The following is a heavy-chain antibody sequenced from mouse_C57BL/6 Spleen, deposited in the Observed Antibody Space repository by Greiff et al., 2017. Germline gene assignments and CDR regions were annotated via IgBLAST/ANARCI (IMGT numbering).Heavy chain of an antibody. D-gene: IGHD3-3*01. Sequence: DVKLVESGGGLVKPGGSLKLSCAASGFTFSDYGMHWVRQAPEKGLEWVAYISRGSSTIYYADTVKGRFTIARDNAKNTLFLQMTSLRSEDTAMYYCARGHPPVFDYWGQGTILTVSS. CDR3: ARGHPPVFDY. CDR2: ISRGSSTI. J-gene: IGHJ2*01. CDR1: GFTFSDYG. V-gene: IGHV5-17*01.